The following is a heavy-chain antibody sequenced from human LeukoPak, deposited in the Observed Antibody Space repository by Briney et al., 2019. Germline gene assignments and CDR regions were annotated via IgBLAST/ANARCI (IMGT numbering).Heavy chain of an antibody. J-gene: IGHJ4*02. CDR1: GGSFSGYY. CDR3: ARVGFGELLRFDY. V-gene: IGHV4-34*01. D-gene: IGHD3-10*01. Sequence: SETLSLTCAVYGGSFSGYYWSWIRQPPGKGLEWIGEINHSGSTNYNPSLKSRVTISVDTSKNQFSLKLSSVAAADTAVYHCARVGFGELLRFDYWGQGTLVTVSS. CDR2: INHSGST.